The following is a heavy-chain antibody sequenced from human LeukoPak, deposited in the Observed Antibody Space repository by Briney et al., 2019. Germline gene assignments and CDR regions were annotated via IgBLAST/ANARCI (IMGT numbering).Heavy chain of an antibody. V-gene: IGHV4-59*01. CDR2: IYYSGST. Sequence: SETLSLTCTVSGGSISSYYWSWIRQPPGRGLEWIGYIYYSGSTNCNPSLKSRVTISVDTSKNQFSLKLSSVTAADTAVYYCARGSSGYDYVYWGQGTLVTVSS. D-gene: IGHD5-12*01. CDR1: GGSISSYY. J-gene: IGHJ4*02. CDR3: ARGSSGYDYVY.